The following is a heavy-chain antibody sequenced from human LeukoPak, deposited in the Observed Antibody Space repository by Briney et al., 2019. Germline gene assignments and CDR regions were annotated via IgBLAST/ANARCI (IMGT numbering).Heavy chain of an antibody. CDR2: ISGSGENT. Sequence: HPGGSLRLSCATSGFTFSTYAMSWVRQAPGKGLEWVSEISGSGENTYYADSVKGRFTISRDNSKNTMYLQMNSLRAEDTAVYYCAKPYPVTMCDSWGQGTLVTVSS. J-gene: IGHJ4*02. CDR1: GFTFSTYA. CDR3: AKPYPVTMCDS. D-gene: IGHD4-17*01. V-gene: IGHV3-23*01.